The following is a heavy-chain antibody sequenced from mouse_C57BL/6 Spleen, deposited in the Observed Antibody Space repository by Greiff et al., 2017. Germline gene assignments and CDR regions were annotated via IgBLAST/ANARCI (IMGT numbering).Heavy chain of an antibody. CDR1: GYTFTSYW. J-gene: IGHJ4*01. V-gene: IGHV1-64*01. D-gene: IGHD3-2*02. CDR2: IHPNSGST. CDR3: ARTPQNDAMDY. Sequence: QVQLQQPGAELVKPGASVKLSCKASGYTFTSYWMHWVKQRPGQGLEWIGMIHPNSGSTNYNEKFKSKATLTVDKSSSTAYMQLSSLTSEDSAVYYCARTPQNDAMDYWGQGTSVTVSS.